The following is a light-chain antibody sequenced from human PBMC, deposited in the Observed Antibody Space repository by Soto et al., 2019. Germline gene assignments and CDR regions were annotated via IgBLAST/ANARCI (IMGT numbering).Light chain of an antibody. J-gene: IGLJ3*02. V-gene: IGLV7-43*01. Sequence: QTVVTQEPSLTVSPGGTVTLTCASSTGAVTSGHYPNWFQQKPGQAPRMLIYSTSNKHSWAPARFSGFLLGDRAALTLSGVQPEDEAEYHCLLYDGGTWVFGGGTQLTVL. CDR2: STS. CDR3: LLYDGGTWV. CDR1: TGAVTSGHY.